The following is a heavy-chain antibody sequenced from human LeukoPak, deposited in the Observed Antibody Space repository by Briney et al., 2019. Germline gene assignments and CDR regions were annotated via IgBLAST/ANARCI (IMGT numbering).Heavy chain of an antibody. CDR2: IYSDGNT. D-gene: IGHD6-19*01. CDR1: GFTVSSNY. Sequence: PGGSLRLSCAASGFTVSSNYMSWVRQAPGMGLEWVSVIYSDGNTYYPDSVEGRFSISRDNSKNTVYLQMHSLRAEDTAVYYCATSTGWYTFDYWGQGTLVTVSS. J-gene: IGHJ4*02. CDR3: ATSTGWYTFDY. V-gene: IGHV3-53*01.